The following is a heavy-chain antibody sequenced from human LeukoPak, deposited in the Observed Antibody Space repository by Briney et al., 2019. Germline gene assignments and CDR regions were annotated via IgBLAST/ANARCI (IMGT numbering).Heavy chain of an antibody. Sequence: GASVKVSCKASGGTFSSYAISWVRQAPGQGLEWMGGIIPIFGTANYAQKFQGRVTITTDESTSTAYMELSSLRSEDTAVYYCARTITLIVVDEGGFDYWGQGTLVTVSS. V-gene: IGHV1-69*05. CDR1: GGTFSSYA. J-gene: IGHJ4*02. D-gene: IGHD3-22*01. CDR2: IIPIFGTA. CDR3: ARTITLIVVDEGGFDY.